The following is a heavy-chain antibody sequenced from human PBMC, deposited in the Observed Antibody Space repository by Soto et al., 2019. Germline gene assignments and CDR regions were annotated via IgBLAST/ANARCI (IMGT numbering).Heavy chain of an antibody. V-gene: IGHV2-70*01. CDR2: IDWDDNK. D-gene: IGHD3-22*01. J-gene: IGHJ4*02. CDR3: ARTTLTYYYDSSGYHFDY. Sequence: SGPTLVNPTQTLTLTCTFSGFSLSTSGTCVSWIRQPPGKALEWLALIDWDDNKYYSTSLKTRLTISKDTSKNQVVLTMTNMDPVDTATYYCARTTLTYYYDSSGYHFDYWGQGTLVTVSS. CDR1: GFSLSTSGTC.